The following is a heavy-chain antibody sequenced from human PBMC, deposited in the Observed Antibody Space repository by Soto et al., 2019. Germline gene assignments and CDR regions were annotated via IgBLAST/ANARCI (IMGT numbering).Heavy chain of an antibody. Sequence: EVQLLESGGGSVQPGGSLRLSCVASGHTFQNYAMTWVRQATGKGLERVSGISGRGGSTYYADSVRGRFTISRDDSKNTLYLQMSSLRAEDTAVYYCAKVSRGIGVVIAALNWCQGTLVTVSS. D-gene: IGHD2-2*01. CDR2: ISGRGGST. CDR3: AKVSRGIGVVIAALN. CDR1: GHTFQNYA. V-gene: IGHV3-23*01. J-gene: IGHJ4*02.